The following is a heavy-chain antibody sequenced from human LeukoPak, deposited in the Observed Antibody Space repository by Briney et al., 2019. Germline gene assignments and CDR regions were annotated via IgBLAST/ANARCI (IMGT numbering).Heavy chain of an antibody. V-gene: IGHV3-7*01. CDR1: GFTFSSYW. Sequence: GGSLRLSCAASGFTFSSYWMSWVRQAPGKWLEWVANIKEDGSEKYYVDSVKGRFTISRDNAKNSLYLQMNSLRAEDTAVYYCARVAGWFTVFLDYWGQGTLVTVSS. D-gene: IGHD4-17*01. CDR3: ARVAGWFTVFLDY. J-gene: IGHJ4*02. CDR2: IKEDGSEK.